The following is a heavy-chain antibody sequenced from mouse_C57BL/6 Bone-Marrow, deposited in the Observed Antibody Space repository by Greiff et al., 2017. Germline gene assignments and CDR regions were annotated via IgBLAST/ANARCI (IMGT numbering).Heavy chain of an antibody. J-gene: IGHJ1*03. Sequence: QVQLQQPGAELVKPGASVKLSCKASGYTFTSYWMHWVKQRPGRGLEWIGRIDPNSGGTKYNEKFKSKATLTVDKPSSTAYMQRSSLTSEDSAVYYCARRLFITTVSYWYFDVWGTGTTVTVSS. V-gene: IGHV1-72*01. D-gene: IGHD1-1*01. CDR1: GYTFTSYW. CDR3: ARRLFITTVSYWYFDV. CDR2: IDPNSGGT.